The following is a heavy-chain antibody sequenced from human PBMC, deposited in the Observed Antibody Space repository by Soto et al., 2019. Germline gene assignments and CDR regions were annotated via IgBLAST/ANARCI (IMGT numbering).Heavy chain of an antibody. J-gene: IGHJ6*02. CDR3: AKVGQQLIGRDYYYGMDV. CDR2: ISDDGSNN. CDR1: GFTFSSYG. Sequence: QVQLVESGGGVVQPGRSLRLSCAASGFTFSSYGMHWVRQAPGKGLEWVAVISDDGSNNYYADSVKGRFTISRDNSKNTLYLQMNRLRAEDTAVYYCAKVGQQLIGRDYYYGMDVWGQGTTVTVSS. V-gene: IGHV3-30*18. D-gene: IGHD6-13*01.